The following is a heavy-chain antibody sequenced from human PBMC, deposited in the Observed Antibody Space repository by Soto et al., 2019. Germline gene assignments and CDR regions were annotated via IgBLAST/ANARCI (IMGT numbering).Heavy chain of an antibody. CDR2: MNPNSGNT. Sequence: QVQLVQSGAEVKKPGASVKVSCKASGYTFTSYDINWVRQATGQGLEWMGWMNPNSGNTGYAQKFRGRVTMTRNTTISTAYMERSSLRSEDTAVYYCATRVGYYDFWSGYYGPVLYWGQGTLVTVSS. CDR3: ATRVGYYDFWSGYYGPVLY. CDR1: GYTFTSYD. J-gene: IGHJ4*02. D-gene: IGHD3-3*01. V-gene: IGHV1-8*01.